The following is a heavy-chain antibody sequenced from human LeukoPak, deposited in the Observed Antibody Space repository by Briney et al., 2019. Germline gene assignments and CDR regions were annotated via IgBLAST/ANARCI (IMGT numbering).Heavy chain of an antibody. CDR2: IYTSGST. J-gene: IGHJ6*03. CDR3: ARVGGSYYYYYYTDV. D-gene: IGHD1-26*01. Sequence: SETLSPTCTVSGGSISSYYWSWIRQPAGKGLEWIGRIYTSGSTNYNPSLKSRVTMSVDTSKNQFSLKLSSVTAADTAVYYCARVGGSYYYYYYTDVWGKGTTVTVSS. V-gene: IGHV4-4*07. CDR1: GGSISSYY.